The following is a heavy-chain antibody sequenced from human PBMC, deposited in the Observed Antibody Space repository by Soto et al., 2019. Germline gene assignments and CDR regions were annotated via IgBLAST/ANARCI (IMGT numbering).Heavy chain of an antibody. D-gene: IGHD4-17*01. Sequence: HGGSLRLSCAASGFTFSTYAMNWVRQAPGKGLEWLSYISKNGDSIYYADSVKGRFTISRDNARTSLYLQMNSLRAEDTAIYYCTIDDYSDYDQVDYWGQGTLVTVSS. CDR1: GFTFSTYA. CDR2: ISKNGDSI. CDR3: TIDDYSDYDQVDY. V-gene: IGHV3-48*01. J-gene: IGHJ4*02.